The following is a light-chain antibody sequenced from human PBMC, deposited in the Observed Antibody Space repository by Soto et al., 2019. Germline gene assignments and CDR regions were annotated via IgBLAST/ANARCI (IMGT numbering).Light chain of an antibody. CDR2: EVA. CDR3: SSYADRNKFL. CDR1: SSDVGGYNY. Sequence: QSALTQPPSASGSPGQSVTISCTGTSSDVGGYNYVSWYQQHPDKAPKLIIYEVAKRPSGVPDRISGSKSGNTASLTVSGLQAEDEADYYCSSYADRNKFLFGGGTKLTVL. V-gene: IGLV2-8*01. J-gene: IGLJ3*02.